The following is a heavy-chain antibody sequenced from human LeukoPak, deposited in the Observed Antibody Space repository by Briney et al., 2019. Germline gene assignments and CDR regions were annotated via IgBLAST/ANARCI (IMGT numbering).Heavy chain of an antibody. Sequence: GASVKVSCKASGYTFTSYGISWVRQAPGQGLEWMGRIIPIFGTANYAQKFQGRVTITTDESTSTAYMELSSLRSEDTAVYYCARGPIAVAGNASWDYWGQGTLVTVSS. CDR1: GYTFTSYG. V-gene: IGHV1-69*05. CDR3: ARGPIAVAGNASWDY. D-gene: IGHD6-19*01. CDR2: IIPIFGTA. J-gene: IGHJ4*02.